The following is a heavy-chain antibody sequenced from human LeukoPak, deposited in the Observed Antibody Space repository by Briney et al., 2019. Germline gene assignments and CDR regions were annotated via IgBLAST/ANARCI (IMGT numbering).Heavy chain of an antibody. J-gene: IGHJ4*02. D-gene: IGHD3-3*01. CDR1: GFIFSSYW. V-gene: IGHV3-74*01. CDR3: ARVRSGTWNGYEY. Sequence: GGSLRLSCAASGFIFSSYWMHWFRQGPGKGLVWVSRISTDGSSTSYADSVKGRFTISRDNARNTLYLQMDSLRAEDSAVYYCARVRSGTWNGYEYWGQGTLVTVSS. CDR2: ISTDGSST.